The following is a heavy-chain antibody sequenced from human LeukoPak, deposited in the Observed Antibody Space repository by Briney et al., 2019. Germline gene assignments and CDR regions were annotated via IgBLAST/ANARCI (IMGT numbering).Heavy chain of an antibody. CDR2: IVVGSGNT. J-gene: IGHJ3*02. D-gene: IGHD1-26*01. Sequence: EASVKVSCKASGFTFTSSVMQWVRQARGQRLEWIGWIVVGSGNTNYAQKFQERATITRDMSTSTAYMELSSLRSEDTAVYYCAAAVGATENDAFDIWGQGTMVTVSS. V-gene: IGHV1-58*02. CDR1: GFTFTSSV. CDR3: AAAVGATENDAFDI.